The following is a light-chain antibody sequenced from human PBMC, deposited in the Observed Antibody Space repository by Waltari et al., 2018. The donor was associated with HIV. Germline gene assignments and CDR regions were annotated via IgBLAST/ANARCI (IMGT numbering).Light chain of an antibody. V-gene: IGLV2-14*03. CDR1: SSDIGGFDY. J-gene: IGLJ2*01. CDR3: SSYSRSSTLVL. CDR2: AVS. Sequence: QSALTQPATVSGSPGQSITISCTGASSDIGGFDYVAWYQQHPGKVPKLIIYAVSDRPSGVSNRFSGSKSGSTASLSISGLQAEDEAVYYCSSYSRSSTLVLFGGGTKLTVL.